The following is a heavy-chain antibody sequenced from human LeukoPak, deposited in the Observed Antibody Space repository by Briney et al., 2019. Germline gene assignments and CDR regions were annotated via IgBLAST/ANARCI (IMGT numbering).Heavy chain of an antibody. D-gene: IGHD6-13*01. V-gene: IGHV4-59*01. J-gene: IGHJ4*02. CDR2: IYYSGAT. Sequence: SETLSLTCTVSGGSISSYYWSWIRQPPGKGLEWIGYIYYSGATNYNPSLKSRVTISVDTSKNQFSLKLSSVTAADTAVYYCARGVYIAAAQYGYWGQGTPVTVSS. CDR1: GGSISSYY. CDR3: ARGVYIAAAQYGY.